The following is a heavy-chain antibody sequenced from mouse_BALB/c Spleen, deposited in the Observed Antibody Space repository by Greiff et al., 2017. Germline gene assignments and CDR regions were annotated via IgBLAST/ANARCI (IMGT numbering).Heavy chain of an antibody. CDR3: ARRGATSYSDY. J-gene: IGHJ2*01. V-gene: IGHV5-12-1*01. Sequence: EVKLMESGGGLVKPGGSLKLSCAASGFAFSSYDMSWVRQTPEKRLEWVAYISSGGGSTYYPDTVKGRFTISRDNAKNTLYLQMSSLKSEDTAMYYCARRGATSYSDYWGQGTTLTVSS. CDR2: ISSGGGST. CDR1: GFAFSSYD. D-gene: IGHD3-1*01.